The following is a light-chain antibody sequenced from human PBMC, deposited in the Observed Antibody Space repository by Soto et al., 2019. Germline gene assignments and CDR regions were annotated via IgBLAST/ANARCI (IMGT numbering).Light chain of an antibody. CDR3: QLYGGSPKT. CDR2: GAS. V-gene: IGKV3-20*01. CDR1: QSVSNNY. Sequence: ILSTQSPGTLSLPPVQRPTLSCRASQSVSNNYLAWYQQKPGQAPRLLIYGASTRAPGIAEMFSGRRSGTDFTLTISRLEPEDFAVYYCQLYGGSPKTFGQGTKVDI. J-gene: IGKJ1*01.